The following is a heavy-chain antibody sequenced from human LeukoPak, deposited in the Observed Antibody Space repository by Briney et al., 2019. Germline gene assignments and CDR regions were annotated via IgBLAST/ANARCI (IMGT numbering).Heavy chain of an antibody. Sequence: PGGSLRLSCAASGFTFSSYWMSWVRPAPGKGLEWVAAIKEDGSEKYYVDSVKGRFTISKDNDKNPLYLQMNSLRADETAVYYLAGDRSRCYYWGQGTLVTVSS. J-gene: IGHJ4*02. CDR3: AGDRSRCYY. CDR2: IKEDGSEK. V-gene: IGHV3-7*01. CDR1: GFTFSSYW.